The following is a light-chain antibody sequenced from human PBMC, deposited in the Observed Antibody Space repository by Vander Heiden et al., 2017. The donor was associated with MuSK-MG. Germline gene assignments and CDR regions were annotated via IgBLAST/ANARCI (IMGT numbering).Light chain of an antibody. Sequence: DIVMTQSPLSLPVTPGEPASISCRSSQSLLHSNGYNYLDWDLQKPGQSPQLLIYLGSNRDSGVHDRFSGSGSGTDFTLKTSRVEAEDVGVYYYMQCLHSAFGHGTKVDIK. CDR3: MQCLHSA. CDR2: LGS. CDR1: QSLLHSNGYNY. V-gene: IGKV2-28*01. J-gene: IGKJ3*01.